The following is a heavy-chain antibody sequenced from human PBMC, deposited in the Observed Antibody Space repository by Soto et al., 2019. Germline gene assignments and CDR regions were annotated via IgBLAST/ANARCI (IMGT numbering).Heavy chain of an antibody. CDR2: ISYDGSKT. V-gene: IGHV3-30-3*01. J-gene: IGHJ5*02. D-gene: IGHD3-10*01. CDR1: GFTFSSYA. Sequence: QVQLVESGGGVVQPGRSLRLSCAASGFTFSSYAMHWVRQAPGKGLEWVAVISYDGSKTYYSDSVKGRLPISRDHSKNTLYLQMNSLRTEDTAVYYCARDRAAYYYGSGPFDPGGQGTLVTVSS. CDR3: ARDRAAYYYGSGPFDP.